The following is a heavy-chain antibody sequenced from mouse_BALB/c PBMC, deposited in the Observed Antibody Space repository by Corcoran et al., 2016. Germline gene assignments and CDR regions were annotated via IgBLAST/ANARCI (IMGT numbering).Heavy chain of an antibody. CDR2: INTHSGVP. CDR1: GYTFTTAG. CDR3: ARDPAWFAY. J-gene: IGHJ3*01. V-gene: IGHV9-4*02. Sequence: QIQLVQSGPELTKPGETVRISCKASGYTFTTAGMQWVQKMPGKGLKWIGWINTHSGVPKYADDFKGRFAFSLETSASTAYLQINNLKNEDTATYFCARDPAWFAYWGQGTLVTVSA.